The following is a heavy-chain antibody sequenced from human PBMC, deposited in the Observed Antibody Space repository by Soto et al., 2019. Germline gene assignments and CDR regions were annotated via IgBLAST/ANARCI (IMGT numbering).Heavy chain of an antibody. J-gene: IGHJ4*02. CDR2: IDPSDSYT. CDR1: GYSFTSYW. V-gene: IGHV5-10-1*01. D-gene: IGHD6-13*01. Sequence: PGESLKISCKGSGYSFTSYWISWVRQMPGKGLEWMGRIDPSDSYTNYSPSFQGHVTISADKSISTAYPQWSSLKASDTAMYYCASLLPPTIAAAGTPYFDYWGQGTLVTVSS. CDR3: ASLLPPTIAAAGTPYFDY.